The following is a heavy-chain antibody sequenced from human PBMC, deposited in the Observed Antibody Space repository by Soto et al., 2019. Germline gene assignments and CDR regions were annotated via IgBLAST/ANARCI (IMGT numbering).Heavy chain of an antibody. CDR1: GYTFTAYG. CDR2: ISTHNGNT. J-gene: IGHJ4*02. D-gene: IGHD6-19*01. V-gene: IGHV1-18*04. Sequence: QVQLVQSGAEMKKPGASVKVSCKASGYTFTAYGITWVRQAPGQGLECMGWISTHNGNTNYAQKFQGRVTMTTDTSTRTAYMELRARISDDTAVYYCARGAAVADVYYFDYWGQGTLVTVSS. CDR3: ARGAAVADVYYFDY.